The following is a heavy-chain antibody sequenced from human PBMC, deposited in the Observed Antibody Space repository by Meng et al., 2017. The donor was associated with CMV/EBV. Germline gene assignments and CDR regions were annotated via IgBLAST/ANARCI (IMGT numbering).Heavy chain of an antibody. J-gene: IGHJ6*02. Sequence: GESLKISCAASGFTFSSYEMNWVRQAPGKGLEWVSYISSSGSTIYYADSVKGRFTISRDNAKNSLYLQISSLRAEDTAVYYCARDGEVVGTTVTTLDYYYGMDVWGQGTTVTVSS. V-gene: IGHV3-48*03. CDR3: ARDGEVVGTTVTTLDYYYGMDV. CDR1: GFTFSSYE. CDR2: ISSSGSTI. D-gene: IGHD4-17*01.